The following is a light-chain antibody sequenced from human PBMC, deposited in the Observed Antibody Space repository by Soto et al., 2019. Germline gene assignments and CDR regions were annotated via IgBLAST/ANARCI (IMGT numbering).Light chain of an antibody. CDR2: EVS. J-gene: IGLJ1*01. CDR3: SSYNSSSTYV. CDR1: SSDVGGYNY. V-gene: IGLV2-14*01. Sequence: QSVLTQPASVSGSPGQSITISCTGTSSDVGGYNYVSWYQQHPGTAPNLMIYEVSNRPSGVSNRFSGSKSGNTASLTISVLQAEDEADYYCSSYNSSSTYVFGTGTKVTVL.